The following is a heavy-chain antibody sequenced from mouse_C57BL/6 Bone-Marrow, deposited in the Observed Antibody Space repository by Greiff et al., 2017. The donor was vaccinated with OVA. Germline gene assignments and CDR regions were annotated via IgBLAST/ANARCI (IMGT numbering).Heavy chain of an antibody. CDR2: IWGDGST. CDR1: GFSLTSYG. V-gene: IGHV2-3*01. D-gene: IGHD1-1*01. CDR3: AKPSITTVVAKGDFFAY. J-gene: IGHJ3*01. Sequence: VQLQQSGPGLVAPSQSLSITCTVSGFSLTSYGVSWVRQPPGKGLEWLGVIWGDGSTNYHSALISRLSISKDNSKSQVFLKLNSLQTDDTATYYCAKPSITTVVAKGDFFAYWGQGTLVTVSA.